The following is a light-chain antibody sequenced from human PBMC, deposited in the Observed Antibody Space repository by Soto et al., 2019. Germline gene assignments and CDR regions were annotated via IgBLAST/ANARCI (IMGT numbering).Light chain of an antibody. CDR3: QQYYRYPFT. V-gene: IGKV1-8*01. CDR1: QGISSY. CDR2: AAS. J-gene: IGKJ3*01. Sequence: AIRMTQSPSSLSASTGDRVTITCRASQGISSYLAWYQQKPGKAPKLLIYAASTLQSGVPSRFSGSGSGTEFTLTISCLQSEDFATYYCQQYYRYPFTFGPGTKVDI.